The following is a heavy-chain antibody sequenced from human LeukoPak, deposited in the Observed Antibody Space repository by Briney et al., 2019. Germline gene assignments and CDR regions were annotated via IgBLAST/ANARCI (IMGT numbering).Heavy chain of an antibody. CDR3: AKDLIVVVVAATPFDY. J-gene: IGHJ4*02. Sequence: GGSLRLSCAASGFTFSSYAMSWVRQAPGKGLEWVSAISGSGGSTYYADSAKGRFTISRDNSKNTLYLQMNSLRAEDTAVYYCAKDLIVVVVAATPFDYWGQGTLVTVSS. D-gene: IGHD2-15*01. CDR2: ISGSGGST. CDR1: GFTFSSYA. V-gene: IGHV3-23*01.